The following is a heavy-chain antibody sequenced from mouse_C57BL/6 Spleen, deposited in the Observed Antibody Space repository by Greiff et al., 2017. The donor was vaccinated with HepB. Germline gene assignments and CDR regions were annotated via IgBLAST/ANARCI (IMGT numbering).Heavy chain of an antibody. V-gene: IGHV1-55*01. J-gene: IGHJ2*01. CDR1: GYTFTSYW. CDR2: IYPGSGST. D-gene: IGHD3-2*02. Sequence: QVQLQQPGAELVKPGASVKMSCKASGYTFTSYWITWVKQRPGQGLEWIGDIYPGSGSTNYNEKFKSKATLTVDTSSSTAYMQLSSLTAEDSAVYYGARGQLRLYYFDYWGQGTTLTVSS. CDR3: ARGQLRLYYFDY.